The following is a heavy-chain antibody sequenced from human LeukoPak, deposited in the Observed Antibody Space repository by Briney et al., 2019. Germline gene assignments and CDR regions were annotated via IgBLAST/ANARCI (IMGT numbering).Heavy chain of an antibody. CDR2: ISGSGSST. V-gene: IGHV3-23*01. CDR3: GKGKRGYSYGATVDY. CDR1: GFIFSNYA. Sequence: GGSLRLSCAASGFIFSNYAMSWVRQAPGKGLEWVSVISGSGSSTYYADSVKGRFTISRDNSKNTLYLQMNSLRAEDTAVYYCGKGKRGYSYGATVDYWGQGTLVTVSS. D-gene: IGHD5-18*01. J-gene: IGHJ4*02.